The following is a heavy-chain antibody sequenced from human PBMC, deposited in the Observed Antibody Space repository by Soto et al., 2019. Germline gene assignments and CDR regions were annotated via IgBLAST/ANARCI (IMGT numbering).Heavy chain of an antibody. J-gene: IGHJ3*01. CDR3: ARGVFFWGAYHSEAFEV. D-gene: IGHD3-16*01. Sequence: PGGSLRLSCAASGFTFSSYWMNWVRQAPGKGLEWVASIKPDGSEKYYVDSVKGRFTISRDNAQRSLYLQMNSLRAEDAALFYCARGVFFWGAYHSEAFEVWGKGTVVTVTS. CDR2: IKPDGSEK. V-gene: IGHV3-7*01. CDR1: GFTFSSYW.